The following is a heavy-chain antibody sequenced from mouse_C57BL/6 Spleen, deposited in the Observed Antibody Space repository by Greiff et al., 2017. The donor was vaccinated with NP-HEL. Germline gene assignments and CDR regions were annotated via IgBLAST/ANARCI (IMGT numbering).Heavy chain of an antibody. Sequence: QVQLQQSGAELMKPGASVKLSCKATGYTFTGYWIEWVKQRPGHGLEWIGEILPGSGSTNYNEKFKGKATFTADTSSNTAYMQLSSLTTEDSAIYYCARSGARWVVDVRYFDYWGQGTTLTVSS. CDR2: ILPGSGST. CDR1: GYTFTGYW. CDR3: ARSGARWVVDVRYFDY. J-gene: IGHJ2*01. V-gene: IGHV1-9*01. D-gene: IGHD1-1*01.